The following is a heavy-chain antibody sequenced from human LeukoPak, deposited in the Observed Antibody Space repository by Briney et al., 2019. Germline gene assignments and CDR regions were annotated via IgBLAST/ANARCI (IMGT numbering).Heavy chain of an antibody. Sequence: SETLSLTCTVSGGSISSYYWSWIRQPPGKGLEWIGYIYYSGSTNYNPSLKSRVTISVDTSKNQFSLKLSSVTAADTAVYYCARGVPAATWAPVYYYGMDVWGQGTTVTVSS. CDR2: IYYSGST. V-gene: IGHV4-59*08. CDR1: GGSISSYY. D-gene: IGHD2-2*01. CDR3: ARGVPAATWAPVYYYGMDV. J-gene: IGHJ6*02.